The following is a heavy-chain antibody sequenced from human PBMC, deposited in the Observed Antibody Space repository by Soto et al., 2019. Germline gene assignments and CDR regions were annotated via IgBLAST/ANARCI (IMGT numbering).Heavy chain of an antibody. J-gene: IGHJ4*02. V-gene: IGHV3-23*01. CDR2: VSGSGLYT. D-gene: IGHD6-13*01. Sequence: EVQLLESGGGLVQPGGSLRLSCVASGFTFDTYAISWVRQAPGKGLEWVSTVSGSGLYTYYTDSVKGRFTISRDNPRNTLYLQMNSLRLEDTAVYFCAKDLIAATGTPSYYFDCWGQGTLVTVSS. CDR1: GFTFDTYA. CDR3: AKDLIAATGTPSYYFDC.